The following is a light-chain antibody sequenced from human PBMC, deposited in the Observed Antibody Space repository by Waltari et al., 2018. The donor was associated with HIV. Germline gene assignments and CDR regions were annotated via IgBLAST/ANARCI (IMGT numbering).Light chain of an antibody. J-gene: IGKJ2*01. CDR1: QSVRTS. CDR3: QQYDDWPPFT. Sequence: DIVMTQSPAILSVSPGESVTLSCRASQSVRTSLAWYQQKPGQAPRLLIYGASTRATGIPARCSGSGSGTEVTLTISSLQSEDSAVYHCQQYDDWPPFTFGQGTKLEIK. V-gene: IGKV3-15*01. CDR2: GAS.